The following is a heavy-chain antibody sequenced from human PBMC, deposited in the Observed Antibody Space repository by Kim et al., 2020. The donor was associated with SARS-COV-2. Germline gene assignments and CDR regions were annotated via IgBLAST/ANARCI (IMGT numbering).Heavy chain of an antibody. D-gene: IGHD3-22*01. J-gene: IGHJ1*01. CDR3: ARALWQNDMGLDA. Sequence: GGSLRLSCAASGFTFSNFAMSWVRQAPGKGLEWVASIFPLGDTTHYADSAKGRFTISRDNAKNTVYLQMNSLRAEDTAVYYCARALWQNDMGLDAWGHGT. CDR2: IFPLGDTT. CDR1: GFTFSNFA. V-gene: IGHV3-23*01.